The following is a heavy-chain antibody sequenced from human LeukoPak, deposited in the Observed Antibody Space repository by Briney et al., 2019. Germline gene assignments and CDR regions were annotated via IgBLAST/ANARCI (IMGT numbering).Heavy chain of an antibody. CDR1: GGTFSSYA. V-gene: IGHV1-69*05. Sequence: SVKVSCKASGGTFSSYAISWVRQAPGQGLEWMGGIIPIFGTANYAQKFQGRVTITTDGSTSTAYMELSSLRSEDTAVYYCARDRDGYNRRAAFDIWGQGTMVTVSS. J-gene: IGHJ3*02. D-gene: IGHD5-24*01. CDR3: ARDRDGYNRRAAFDI. CDR2: IIPIFGTA.